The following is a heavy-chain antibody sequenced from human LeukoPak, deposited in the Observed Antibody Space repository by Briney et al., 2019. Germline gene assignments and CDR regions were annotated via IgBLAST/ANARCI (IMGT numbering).Heavy chain of an antibody. V-gene: IGHV4-59*01. CDR1: GGSISSYY. D-gene: IGHD4-17*01. CDR3: ARRDYGDYVLDY. J-gene: IGHJ4*02. CDR2: IYYSGST. Sequence: SETLSLTCTVPGGSISSYYWSWIRQPPGKGLEWIGYIYYSGSTNYNPSLKSRVTISVDTSKNQFSLKLSSVTAADTAVYYCARRDYGDYVLDYWGQGTLVTVSS.